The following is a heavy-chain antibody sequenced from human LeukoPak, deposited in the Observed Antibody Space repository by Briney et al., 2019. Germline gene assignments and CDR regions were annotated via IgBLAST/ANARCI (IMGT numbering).Heavy chain of an antibody. Sequence: TGGSLRLSCAASGFTFSSYAMSWVRQAPGKGLEWVLAISGSGGSTYYADSVKGRFTISRDNSKNTLYLQMNSLRAEDTAVYYCATREGDFWSGYLGYWGQGTLVTVSS. V-gene: IGHV3-23*01. CDR1: GFTFSSYA. J-gene: IGHJ4*02. D-gene: IGHD3-3*01. CDR3: ATREGDFWSGYLGY. CDR2: ISGSGGST.